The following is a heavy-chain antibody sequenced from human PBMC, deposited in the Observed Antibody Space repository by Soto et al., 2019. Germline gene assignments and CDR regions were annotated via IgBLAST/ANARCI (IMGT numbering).Heavy chain of an antibody. CDR1: GYTFTSYD. D-gene: IGHD3-10*01. Sequence: ASVKVSCKASGYTFTSYDINWVRQATGQGLEWMGWMNPNSGNTGYAQKFQGRVTMTRNTSISTAYMELSSLRSEDTAVYYCARGRVLLWFGESFPRYGMDVWGQGTTVTVSS. V-gene: IGHV1-8*01. CDR2: MNPNSGNT. CDR3: ARGRVLLWFGESFPRYGMDV. J-gene: IGHJ6*02.